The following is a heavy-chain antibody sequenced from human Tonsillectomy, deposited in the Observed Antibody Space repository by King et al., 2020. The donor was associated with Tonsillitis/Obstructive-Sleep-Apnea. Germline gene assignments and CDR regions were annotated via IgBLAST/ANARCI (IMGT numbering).Heavy chain of an antibody. CDR1: GFTISNAW. D-gene: IGHD1-26*01. CDR3: TTYGWELPPGGSYDY. CDR2: IKSKTDGGTT. Sequence: QLVQSGGGLVKPGGSLRLSCAASGFTISNAWMSWVRQAPGKGLEWVGRIKSKTDGGTTDYAAPVKGRFTISRDDSKNTLYLQMNSLKTEDTAVYYCTTYGWELPPGGSYDYWGQGTLVTVSS. V-gene: IGHV3-15*01. J-gene: IGHJ4*02.